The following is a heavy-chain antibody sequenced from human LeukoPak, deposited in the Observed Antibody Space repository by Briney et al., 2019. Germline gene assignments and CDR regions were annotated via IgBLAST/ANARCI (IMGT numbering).Heavy chain of an antibody. CDR1: GFTFSNNA. Sequence: GGSLRLSCAASGFTFSNNAMHWVRQAPGKGLEWVSAINGGGSGTFYADSVKGRFTISRDNAKNSLYLHMDSLRAEDTAVYYCARGAYSSGWAYFDHWGQGTLVTVSS. CDR3: ARGAYSSGWAYFDH. J-gene: IGHJ4*02. V-gene: IGHV3-23*01. CDR2: INGGGSGT. D-gene: IGHD6-19*01.